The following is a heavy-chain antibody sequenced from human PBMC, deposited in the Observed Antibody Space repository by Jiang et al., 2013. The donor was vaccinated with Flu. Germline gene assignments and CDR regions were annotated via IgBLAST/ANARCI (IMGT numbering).Heavy chain of an antibody. D-gene: IGHD2-2*01. V-gene: IGHV1-24*01. CDR3: ARDLCSSTSCYVPGYYYGMDV. Sequence: SGAEVKKPGASVKVSCKVSGYTLTELSMHWVRQAPGKGLEWMGGFDPEDGETIYAQKFQGRVTITRDTSASTAYMELSSLRSEDTAVYYCARDLCSSTSCYVPGYYYGMDVWGKGTTVTVSS. J-gene: IGHJ6*04. CDR1: GYTLTELS. CDR2: FDPEDGET.